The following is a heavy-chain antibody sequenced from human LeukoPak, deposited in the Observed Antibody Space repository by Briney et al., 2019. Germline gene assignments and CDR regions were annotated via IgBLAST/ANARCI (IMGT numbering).Heavy chain of an antibody. Sequence: GSLRLSCAASGFTFSSYWMSWVRQAPGKGLEWVANIKQDGSEKYYVDSVKGRFTISRDNSKNTLYLQMNSLRAEDSAEYYCAKSLLTTATGTGRAFDIWGQGTMVTVSA. CDR1: GFTFSSYW. J-gene: IGHJ3*02. D-gene: IGHD1-1*01. CDR2: IKQDGSEK. CDR3: AKSLLTTATGTGRAFDI. V-gene: IGHV3-7*03.